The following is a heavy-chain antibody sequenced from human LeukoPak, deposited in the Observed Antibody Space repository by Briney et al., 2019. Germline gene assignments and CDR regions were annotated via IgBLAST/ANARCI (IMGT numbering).Heavy chain of an antibody. J-gene: IGHJ4*02. CDR3: ATSSGLSSSWYPVY. CDR1: GFTFSSYA. D-gene: IGHD6-13*01. Sequence: GGSLRLSCAASGFTFSSYAMSWVRQAPGKGLEWVSAISGSGGSTYYADSVKGRFTISRDNSKNTLYLQMNSLRAEDTAVYYCATSSGLSSSWYPVYWGQGTLVTVSS. V-gene: IGHV3-23*01. CDR2: ISGSGGST.